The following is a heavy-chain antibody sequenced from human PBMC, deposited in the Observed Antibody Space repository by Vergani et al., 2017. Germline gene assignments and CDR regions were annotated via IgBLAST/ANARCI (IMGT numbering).Heavy chain of an antibody. V-gene: IGHV4-39*01. D-gene: IGHD3-22*01. CDR2: IFYTGTS. J-gene: IGHJ5*02. Sequence: QLQLQESGPGLLKPSETLSLTCSVSGTSISGSSDYWGWIRQPPGKGLEWIGSIFYTGTSYYNPSLESRATNSVDTSKNQFSLKLKSVTAADTAVYYCARLGRYYYDSSGYYRGPFDPWGQGTLVTVSS. CDR1: GTSISGSSDY. CDR3: ARLGRYYYDSSGYYRGPFDP.